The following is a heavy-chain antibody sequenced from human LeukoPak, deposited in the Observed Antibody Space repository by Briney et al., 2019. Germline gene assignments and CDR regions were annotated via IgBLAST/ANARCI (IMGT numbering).Heavy chain of an antibody. CDR1: GGTFSSYA. J-gene: IGHJ3*02. D-gene: IGHD3-22*01. CDR2: IIPIFGTA. CDR3: ARDNYYYDSSGYTHDAFDI. V-gene: IGHV1-69*05. Sequence: ASVKVSCKASGGTFSSYAISWVRQAPGQGLEWMGGIIPIFGTANYAQKFQGRVTITTDESTSTAYMELSSLRSEDTAVYYCARDNYYYDSSGYTHDAFDIWGQGTMVTVYS.